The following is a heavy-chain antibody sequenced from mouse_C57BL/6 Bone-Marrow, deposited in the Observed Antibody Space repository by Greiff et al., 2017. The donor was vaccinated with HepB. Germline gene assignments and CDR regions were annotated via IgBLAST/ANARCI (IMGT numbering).Heavy chain of an antibody. CDR2: IYPGNSDT. V-gene: IGHV1-5*01. Sequence: EVQVVESGTVLARPGASVKMSCKTSGYTFTSYWMHWVKQRPGQGLEWIGAIYPGNSDTSYNQKFKGKAKLTAVTSASTAYMELSSLTNEDSAVYYCTREKLWGDYWGQGTSVTVSS. CDR1: GYTFTSYW. CDR3: TREKLWGDY. J-gene: IGHJ4*01.